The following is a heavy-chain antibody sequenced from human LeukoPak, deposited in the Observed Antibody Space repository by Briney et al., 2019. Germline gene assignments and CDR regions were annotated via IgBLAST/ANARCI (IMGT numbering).Heavy chain of an antibody. D-gene: IGHD2-2*01. Sequence: PSETLSLTCAVSGGSISSGGYSWSWIRQPPGKGLEWIGYIYHSGSTYYNPSLKSRVTISVDRSKNQFSLKLSSVTAADTAVYYCARLSQEAAMVYYYYYGMDVWGQGTTVTVSS. V-gene: IGHV4-30-2*01. CDR3: ARLSQEAAMVYYYYYGMDV. J-gene: IGHJ6*02. CDR2: IYHSGST. CDR1: GGSISSGGYS.